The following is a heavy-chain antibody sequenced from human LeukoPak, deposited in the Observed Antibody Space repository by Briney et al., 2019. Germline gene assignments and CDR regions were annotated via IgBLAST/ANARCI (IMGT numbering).Heavy chain of an antibody. CDR1: GFTFSSYS. D-gene: IGHD4-17*01. V-gene: IGHV3-21*01. J-gene: IGHJ4*02. CDR3: AGDSNYGDHEGVDY. CDR2: ISSSSSYI. Sequence: GSLRLSCAASGFTFSSYSMNWVRQAPGKGLEWVSSISSSSSYIYYADSVKGRFTISRDNAKNSLYLQMNSLRAEDTAVYYCAGDSNYGDHEGVDYWGQGTLVTVSS.